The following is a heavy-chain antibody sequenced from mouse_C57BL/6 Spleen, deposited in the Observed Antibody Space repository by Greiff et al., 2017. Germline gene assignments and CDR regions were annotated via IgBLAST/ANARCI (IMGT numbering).Heavy chain of an antibody. CDR1: GYTFTDYN. V-gene: IGHV1-18*01. D-gene: IGHD2-3*01. CDR3: ARSYDGYYGYFDY. J-gene: IGHJ2*01. Sequence: VQLKQSGPELVKPGASVKIPCKASGYTFTDYNMDWVKQSHGKSLEWIGDINPNNGGTIYNQKFKGKATLTVDKSSSTAYMELRSLTSEDTAVYYCARSYDGYYGYFDYWGQGTTLTVSS. CDR2: INPNNGGT.